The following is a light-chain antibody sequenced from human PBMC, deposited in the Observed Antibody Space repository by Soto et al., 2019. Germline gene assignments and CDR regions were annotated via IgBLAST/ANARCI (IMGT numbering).Light chain of an antibody. J-gene: IGKJ5*01. CDR3: QQYNDYPMT. Sequence: DIQMTQSPSSLSASVGDRITITCRASQDINKWLTWFQQKPGKAPKSLISAASTLQSGVPSRFSGSGSGTDITLTISSLQPEDFATYYCQQYNDYPMTFGQGTRLEIK. V-gene: IGKV1-16*01. CDR1: QDINKW. CDR2: AAS.